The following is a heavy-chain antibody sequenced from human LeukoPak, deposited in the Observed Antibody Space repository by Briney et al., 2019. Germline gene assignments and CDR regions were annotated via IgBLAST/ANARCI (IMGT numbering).Heavy chain of an antibody. J-gene: IGHJ4*02. Sequence: ASVKVSCKASGYTFTSYYMHWVRQAPGQGLEWVGIINPSGDPTTYAQKFQGRVTMTSDMSTSTVYMELSSLRAEDTAVYYCARDGGGYGDHYFDYWGQGTLVTVSS. CDR1: GYTFTSYY. V-gene: IGHV1-46*01. CDR2: INPSGDPT. D-gene: IGHD4-17*01. CDR3: ARDGGGYGDHYFDY.